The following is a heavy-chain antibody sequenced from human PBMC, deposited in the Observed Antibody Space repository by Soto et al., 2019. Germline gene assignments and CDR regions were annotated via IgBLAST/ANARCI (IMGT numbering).Heavy chain of an antibody. Sequence: SETLSLTCTVSGDPVTSGSFYWSWVRQPPGKGLEWIGYVYYTGNTNNNPSLKSRVSISIDTSKNQFSLKLRSVTAADTAVYYCARKDYDSRLDFWGQGTLVTSPQ. J-gene: IGHJ4*02. CDR2: VYYTGNT. V-gene: IGHV4-61*01. CDR1: GDPVTSGSFY. D-gene: IGHD3-22*01. CDR3: ARKDYDSRLDF.